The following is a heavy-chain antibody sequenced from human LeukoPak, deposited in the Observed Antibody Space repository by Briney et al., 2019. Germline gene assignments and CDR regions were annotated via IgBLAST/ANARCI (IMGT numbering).Heavy chain of an antibody. D-gene: IGHD6-19*01. Sequence: SETLSLTCTVSGGSISSYYWSWIRQHPGKGLEWIGYSYYSGSTYYNPSLKSRVTISVDTSKNQFSLKLSSVTAADTAVYYCARDAAVAGTWVYFDYWGQGTLVTVSS. J-gene: IGHJ4*02. CDR3: ARDAAVAGTWVYFDY. CDR1: GGSISSYY. V-gene: IGHV4-59*06. CDR2: SYYSGST.